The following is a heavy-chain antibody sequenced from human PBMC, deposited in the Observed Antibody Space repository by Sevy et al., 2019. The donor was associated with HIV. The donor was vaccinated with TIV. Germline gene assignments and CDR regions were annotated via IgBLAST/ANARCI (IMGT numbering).Heavy chain of an antibody. Sequence: SETLSLTCAVSGGSISSGGYSWSWIRQPPGKGLEWIGYIYHSGSTYYNPSLKSRVTISVDRSKNQFSLKLSSVTAADTAVYYCARYYYDSSGYYSGTKGYYYYMDVWGKGTTVTASS. J-gene: IGHJ6*03. D-gene: IGHD3-22*01. CDR1: GGSISSGGYS. CDR2: IYHSGST. V-gene: IGHV4-30-2*01. CDR3: ARYYYDSSGYYSGTKGYYYYMDV.